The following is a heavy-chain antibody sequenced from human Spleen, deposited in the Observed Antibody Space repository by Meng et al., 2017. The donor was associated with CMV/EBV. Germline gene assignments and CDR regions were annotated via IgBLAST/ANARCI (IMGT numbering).Heavy chain of an antibody. Sequence: GGSLRLSCGVSGFTFSSYEMNWVRQAPGKGLEWVSYISSSGSTIYYADSVKGRFTISRDNAKNSLYLQMNSLRAEDTAVYYCARDRYSSSWYDAFDIWGQGTMVTVSS. V-gene: IGHV3-48*03. CDR2: ISSSGSTI. CDR3: ARDRYSSSWYDAFDI. J-gene: IGHJ3*02. CDR1: GFTFSSYE. D-gene: IGHD6-13*01.